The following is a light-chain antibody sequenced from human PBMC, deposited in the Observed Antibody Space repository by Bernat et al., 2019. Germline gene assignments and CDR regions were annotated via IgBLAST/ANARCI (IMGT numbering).Light chain of an antibody. CDR2: DVS. Sequence: QSALTQPASVSGSPGQSITISCTGTSSDIGGYNFVSWYQQHPGKAPKLMISDVSHRPSGVSNRFSASKSGNTASLTISGLQAEDEADYYCCSYTSWGSRYVFGTGTKVTVL. CDR1: SSDIGGYNF. CDR3: CSYTSWGSRYV. V-gene: IGLV2-14*03. J-gene: IGLJ1*01.